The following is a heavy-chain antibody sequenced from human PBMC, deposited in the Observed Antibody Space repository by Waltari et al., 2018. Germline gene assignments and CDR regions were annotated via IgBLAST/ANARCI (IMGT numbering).Heavy chain of an antibody. Sequence: QLQESGPGLVKPSETLSLSCTVSGGSLSSTSYYWGWIRQSPGKGLEWIGSIDYSGNIYYNPSLKSRVTISVDRSKNQFSLKLSSVTAAETAVYYCARGTTMAATANWGQGTLVTVSS. CDR3: ARGTTMAATAN. D-gene: IGHD6-19*01. V-gene: IGHV4-39*01. CDR2: IDYSGNI. CDR1: GGSLSSTSYY. J-gene: IGHJ4*02.